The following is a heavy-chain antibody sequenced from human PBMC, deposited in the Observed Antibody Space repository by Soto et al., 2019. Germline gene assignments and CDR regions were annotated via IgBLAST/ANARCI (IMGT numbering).Heavy chain of an antibody. V-gene: IGHV3-15*01. J-gene: IGHJ6*03. CDR2: IKSKTDGGTT. CDR3: TTGKSNYPYSYYYMDV. Sequence: GSLRLSCAASGFTFSNAWMSWVRQAPGKGLEWVGRIKSKTDGGTTDYAAPVKGRFTISRDDSKNTLYLQMNSLKTEDTAVYYCTTGKSNYPYSYYYMDVWGKGTTVTVSS. D-gene: IGHD4-4*01. CDR1: GFTFSNAW.